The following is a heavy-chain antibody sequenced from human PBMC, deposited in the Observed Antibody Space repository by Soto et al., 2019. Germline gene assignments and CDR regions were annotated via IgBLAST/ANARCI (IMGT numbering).Heavy chain of an antibody. V-gene: IGHV3-30*18. CDR1: GFTFNSYG. D-gene: IGHD2-8*01. Sequence: QVQLVESGGGVVQPGRSLRLSCAASGFTFNSYGIHWVRQAPGKALEWVAVISYDGNNIYYGDSVQGRFTISRDNSKNTIYLQMNSPRAEDTAVYYCAKDVGYCTNGVCLYNWFDPWGQGTLVTVSS. CDR3: AKDVGYCTNGVCLYNWFDP. J-gene: IGHJ5*02. CDR2: ISYDGNNI.